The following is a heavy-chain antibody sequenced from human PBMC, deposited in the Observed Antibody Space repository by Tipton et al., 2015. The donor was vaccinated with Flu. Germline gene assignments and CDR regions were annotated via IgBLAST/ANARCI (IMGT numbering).Heavy chain of an antibody. D-gene: IGHD3-22*01. Sequence: TLSLTCTVSGGSISSGDYYWSWIRQPPGKGLGWIGYIYYSGSTYYNPSLKSRVTISVDTSKNQFSLKLSSVTAADTAVYYCAREAYYDSSVGYFQHWGQGTLVPVSS. CDR2: IYYSGST. V-gene: IGHV4-30-4*01. CDR3: AREAYYDSSVGYFQH. J-gene: IGHJ1*01. CDR1: GGSISSGDYY.